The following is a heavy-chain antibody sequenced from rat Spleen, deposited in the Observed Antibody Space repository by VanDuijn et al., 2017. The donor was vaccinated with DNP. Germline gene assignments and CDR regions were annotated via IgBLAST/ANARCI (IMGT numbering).Heavy chain of an antibody. CDR2: IFTSGNRA. V-gene: IGHV5-25*01. CDR1: GFTFSNYY. J-gene: IGHJ2*01. Sequence: EVKLVESGGGLVQPGRSIKLSCATSGFTFSNYYMAWVRQAPKKGLEWVATIFTSGNRAFYPDSVEGRFTISRDNAKSRLYLQMNSLKSEDTATYYCAGQGANLPFDYWGQGVMVTVSS. D-gene: IGHD5-1*01. CDR3: AGQGANLPFDY.